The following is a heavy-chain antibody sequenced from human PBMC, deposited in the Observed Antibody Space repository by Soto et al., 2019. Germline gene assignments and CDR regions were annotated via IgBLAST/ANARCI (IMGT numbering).Heavy chain of an antibody. Sequence: QVQLVQSGAEVKKPVASVKVSCKASGYTFTSYYMHWVRHAPGQWLERMGIINPSGGSTRYAQKFQGRGTMTMDTAKSTVYMELSSQRSEDTAVYYCARDNSSGWWNYYYYGMDVWGQGTTVTGSS. CDR1: GYTFTSYY. D-gene: IGHD6-19*01. CDR2: INPSGGST. V-gene: IGHV1-46*01. CDR3: ARDNSSGWWNYYYYGMDV. J-gene: IGHJ6*02.